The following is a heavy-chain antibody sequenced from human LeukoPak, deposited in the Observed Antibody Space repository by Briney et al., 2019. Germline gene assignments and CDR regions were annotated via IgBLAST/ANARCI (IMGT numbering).Heavy chain of an antibody. D-gene: IGHD6-13*01. V-gene: IGHV4-59*01. CDR2: IYYSGST. CDR1: GGSISSYY. J-gene: IGHJ4*02. CDR3: ARGRGGQQPFY. Sequence: PSETLSLTCTVSGGSISSYYWSWIRQPPGKGLEWIGYIYYSGSTNYNPSLKSRVTISVDTSKNQFSLKLSSVTAADTAVYYCARGRGGQQPFYWGQGTLVTVSS.